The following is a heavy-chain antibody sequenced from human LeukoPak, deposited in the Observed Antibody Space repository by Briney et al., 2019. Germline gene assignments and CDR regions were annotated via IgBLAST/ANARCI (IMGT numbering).Heavy chain of an antibody. J-gene: IGHJ4*02. D-gene: IGHD3-22*01. CDR1: GGSISSYY. Sequence: SSETLSLTCTVSGGSISSYYWNWIRQPPGKGLEWIGYIYYSGSTNYNPSLKSRVTISVDTSKNQFSLKLSSVTAADTAVYYCARGWSYYDSSGYYWDQGTLVTVSS. CDR3: ARGWSYYDSSGYY. V-gene: IGHV4-59*01. CDR2: IYYSGST.